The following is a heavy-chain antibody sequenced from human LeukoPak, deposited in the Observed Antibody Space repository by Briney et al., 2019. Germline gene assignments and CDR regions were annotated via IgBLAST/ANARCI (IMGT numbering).Heavy chain of an antibody. CDR2: INHSGST. J-gene: IGHJ6*03. CDR3: ARGAGIAAAGTRIYYYYYYMDV. CDR1: GGSFSGYY. V-gene: IGHV4-34*01. D-gene: IGHD6-13*01. Sequence: SETLSLTCAVYGGSFSGYYWSWIRQPPGKGLEWIGEINHSGSTNYNPSLKSRVTISVDTSKNQFSLKLSSVTAADTAVYYCARGAGIAAAGTRIYYYYYYMDVWGKGTTVTVSS.